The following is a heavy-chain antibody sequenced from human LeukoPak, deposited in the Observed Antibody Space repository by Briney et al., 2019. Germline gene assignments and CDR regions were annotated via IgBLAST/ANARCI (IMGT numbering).Heavy chain of an antibody. CDR3: TREGLELPSY. CDR2: IRSKAYGGTT. J-gene: IGHJ4*02. Sequence: GGSLRLSCTASGFTFGDYAMSWVRQAPGKGLEWVGFIRSKAYGGTTEYAASVKGRFTISRDDSKSIAYLQMNSLETEDTAVYYCTREGLELPSYWGQGTLVTVSS. D-gene: IGHD1-7*01. CDR1: GFTFGDYA. V-gene: IGHV3-49*04.